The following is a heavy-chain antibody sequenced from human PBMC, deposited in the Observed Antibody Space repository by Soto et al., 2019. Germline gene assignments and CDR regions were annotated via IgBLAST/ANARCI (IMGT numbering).Heavy chain of an antibody. J-gene: IGHJ4*02. Sequence: GGSLRLSCAASGFTFSDSAMHWVRPASGKGLEWVGRIRSKVNTYATAYAASVKGRFTISRDDSMNTAYLQMNSLKTEDTAVYYCTRRRDWTAMDPLDYWGQGTLVTVSS. D-gene: IGHD5-18*01. CDR2: IRSKVNTYAT. CDR1: GFTFSDSA. CDR3: TRRRDWTAMDPLDY. V-gene: IGHV3-73*01.